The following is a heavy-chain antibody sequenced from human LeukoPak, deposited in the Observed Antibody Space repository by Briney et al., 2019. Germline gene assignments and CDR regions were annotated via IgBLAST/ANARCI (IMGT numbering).Heavy chain of an antibody. CDR3: AKGGRTKDS. CDR2: ISHDGSEK. CDR1: GFTFRNFW. D-gene: IGHD1-26*01. J-gene: IGHJ5*02. V-gene: IGHV3-7*03. Sequence: GGSLRLSCSASGFTFRNFWMAWVRQAPGKGLEWVTNISHDGSEKYCVDSVKGRFTISRDNAKNSLYLQMNSLRAEDTAVYYCAKGGRTKDSWGQGTLVTVSS.